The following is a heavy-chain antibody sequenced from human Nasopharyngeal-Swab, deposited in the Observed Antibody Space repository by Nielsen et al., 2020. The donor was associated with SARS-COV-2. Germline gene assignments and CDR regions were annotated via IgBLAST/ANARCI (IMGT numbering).Heavy chain of an antibody. V-gene: IGHV4-61*01. Sequence: SETLSLTCTVSGDSVSSGSDYCTWIRQPPGKVLEWMGYVYNSGSTKYNPSLKSRVTISADTSKNQFSVKLTSVTAADTAVYYCARERGGWDSFDIWGQGTLVTVSS. CDR2: VYNSGST. J-gene: IGHJ3*02. D-gene: IGHD3-16*01. CDR3: ARERGGWDSFDI. CDR1: GDSVSSGSDY.